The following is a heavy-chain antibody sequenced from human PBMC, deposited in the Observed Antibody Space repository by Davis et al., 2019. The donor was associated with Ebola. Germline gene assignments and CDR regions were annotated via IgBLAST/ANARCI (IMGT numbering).Heavy chain of an antibody. D-gene: IGHD3-3*01. Sequence: ASVTVSCKASGYTFTSYGISWVRQAPGQGLEWMGWINPNSGGTNYAQKFQGRVTMTRDTSISTAYMELSRLRSDDTAVYYCARGITIFGVVIMNGMDVWGQGTTVTVSS. J-gene: IGHJ6*02. CDR3: ARGITIFGVVIMNGMDV. CDR1: GYTFTSYG. V-gene: IGHV1-2*02. CDR2: INPNSGGT.